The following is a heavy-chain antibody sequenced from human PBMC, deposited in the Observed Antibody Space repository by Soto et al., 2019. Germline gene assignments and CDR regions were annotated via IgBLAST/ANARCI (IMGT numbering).Heavy chain of an antibody. CDR3: ARGVLY. J-gene: IGHJ4*02. CDR1: GGSISSSSYY. CDR2: ISYSGST. Sequence: SETLSLTCTVSGGSISSSSYYWSWIRQLPGKGLEWIGYISYSGSTSYNPSLKSRVTISVDTSKNQFSLKVSSVTAADTAVYFCARGVLYWGQGTLVTVSS. V-gene: IGHV4-31*03. D-gene: IGHD2-2*01.